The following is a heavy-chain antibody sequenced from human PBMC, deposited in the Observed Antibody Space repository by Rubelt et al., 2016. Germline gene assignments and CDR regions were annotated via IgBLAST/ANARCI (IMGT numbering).Heavy chain of an antibody. CDR2: IYYSGST. CDR3: APYYYDSSGYYYYAFDI. V-gene: IGHV4-39*07. Sequence: QLQLQESGPGLVKPSETLSLTCTVSGGSISSSSHYWGWIRQPPGKGLEWIGSIYYSGSTYYNPSLKSRVTISVDTSKNQFALKLSSVTAADTAVYYCAPYYYDSSGYYYYAFDIWGQGTMVTVSS. D-gene: IGHD3-22*01. CDR1: GGSISSSSHY. J-gene: IGHJ3*02.